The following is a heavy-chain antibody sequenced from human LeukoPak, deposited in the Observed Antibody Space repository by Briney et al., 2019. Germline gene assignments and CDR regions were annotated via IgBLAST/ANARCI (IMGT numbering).Heavy chain of an antibody. V-gene: IGHV1-69*05. J-gene: IGHJ4*02. CDR1: GGTFSSYA. CDR2: IIPIFGTA. D-gene: IGHD3-10*01. CDR3: ARASLRGSGSHMGYYFDY. Sequence: ASVKVSCKASGGTFSSYAISWVRQAPGQGLEWMGGIIPIFGTANYAQKFQGRVTMTRDTSTSTVYMELSSLRSEDTAVYYCARASLRGSGSHMGYYFDYWGQGTLVTVSS.